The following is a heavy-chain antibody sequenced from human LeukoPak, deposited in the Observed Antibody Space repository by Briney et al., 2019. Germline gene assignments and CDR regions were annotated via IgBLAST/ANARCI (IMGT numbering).Heavy chain of an antibody. D-gene: IGHD3-3*01. Sequence: SDTLSLTCIVSGDSISNSGWSWGWIREPPGKGLEGFGTMPYDENVADNEIPSYDPSLKSRVSISADTSKNQLSLKVNSVSAADTASYYSARLTLTGVGGRGWFDAWGQGTLVIVSS. CDR2: MPYDENVADNEIP. V-gene: IGHV4-39*01. J-gene: IGHJ5*02. CDR3: ARLTLTGVGGRGWFDA. CDR1: GDSISNSGWS.